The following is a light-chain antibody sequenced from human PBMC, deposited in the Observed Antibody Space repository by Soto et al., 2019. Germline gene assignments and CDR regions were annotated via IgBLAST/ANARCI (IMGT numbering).Light chain of an antibody. CDR1: SSDVGGYNY. CDR2: EVT. CDR3: ISYTGSTTLVF. Sequence: QSVLTQPASVSGSPGQSITISCTGASSDVGGYNYVSWYQQHPGKAPKLMIYEVTNRPSGVSDRFSGSKSGNTASLTISGLQPEDEADYYCISYTGSTTLVFLGGGTKVTVL. J-gene: IGLJ2*01. V-gene: IGLV2-14*01.